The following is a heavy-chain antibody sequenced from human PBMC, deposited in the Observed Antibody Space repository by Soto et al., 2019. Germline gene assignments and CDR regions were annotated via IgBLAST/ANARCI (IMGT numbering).Heavy chain of an antibody. V-gene: IGHV3-7*01. J-gene: IGHJ6*03. CDR2: IKQDGSEK. D-gene: IGHD2-21*01. CDR1: GFTFSSYW. CDR3: ARDGMIDYYYYMDV. Sequence: GGSLRLSCAASGFTFSSYWMSWVRQAPGKGLEWVANIKQDGSEKYYVDSVKGRFTISRDNAKNSLYLQMNSLRAEDTAVYYCARDGMIDYYYYMDVWGKGTTVTVSS.